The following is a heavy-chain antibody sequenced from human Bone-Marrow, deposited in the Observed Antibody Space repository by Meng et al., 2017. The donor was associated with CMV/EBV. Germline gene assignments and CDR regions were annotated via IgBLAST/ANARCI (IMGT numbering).Heavy chain of an antibody. Sequence: GESLKISCAASGLTLSSYGIHWVRQAPGKGLEWVAFIRYDGSNRNYGDSVKGRFTISRDNSKNTLYLQMNSLRDEDTGIYYCAKYRFGLSTGEEPEWGQGTLVTVSS. V-gene: IGHV3-30*02. CDR1: GLTLSSYG. CDR2: IRYDGSNR. J-gene: IGHJ4*02. D-gene: IGHD2-8*02. CDR3: AKYRFGLSTGEEPE.